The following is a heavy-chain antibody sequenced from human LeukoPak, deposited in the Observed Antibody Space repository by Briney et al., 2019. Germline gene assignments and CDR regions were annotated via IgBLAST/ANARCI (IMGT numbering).Heavy chain of an antibody. CDR3: ARGVAAAAEN. D-gene: IGHD6-13*01. CDR2: ISYDGSNK. V-gene: IGHV3-30-3*01. Sequence: GRSLRLSCAASGFTFSRYALHWVRQAPGKGLEWVAVISYDGSNKYYADSVKGRFTISRDNSKNTLYLQMNSLRAEDTAVYYCARGVAAAAENWGQGTLVTVSS. CDR1: GFTFSRYA. J-gene: IGHJ4*02.